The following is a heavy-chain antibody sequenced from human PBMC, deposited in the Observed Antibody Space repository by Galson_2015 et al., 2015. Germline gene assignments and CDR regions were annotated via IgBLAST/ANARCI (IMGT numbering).Heavy chain of an antibody. CDR2: IKQDGSEK. CDR3: ARDQFSSSSRHYYYYMDV. Sequence: SLRLSCAASGFTFSSYWMSWVRQAPGKGLEWVANIKQDGSEKYYVDSVKGRFTISRDNAKNSLYLQMNSLRAEDTAVYYCARDQFSSSSRHYYYYMDVWGKGTTVTVSS. V-gene: IGHV3-7*04. D-gene: IGHD6-6*01. J-gene: IGHJ6*03. CDR1: GFTFSSYW.